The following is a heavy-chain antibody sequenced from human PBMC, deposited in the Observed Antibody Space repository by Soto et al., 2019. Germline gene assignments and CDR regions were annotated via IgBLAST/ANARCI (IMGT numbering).Heavy chain of an antibody. CDR1: GFTFSSYG. D-gene: IGHD5-18*01. Sequence: QVQLVESGGGVVQPGRSLRLSCAASGFTFSSYGMHWVRQAPGKGLEWVTGIWYDGSNKYYADSVKGRFTISRDNSKNTLYLQMNSLRAEDTAVYYCARDEGTAMYYWGQGTLVTVSS. CDR2: IWYDGSNK. V-gene: IGHV3-33*01. CDR3: ARDEGTAMYY. J-gene: IGHJ4*02.